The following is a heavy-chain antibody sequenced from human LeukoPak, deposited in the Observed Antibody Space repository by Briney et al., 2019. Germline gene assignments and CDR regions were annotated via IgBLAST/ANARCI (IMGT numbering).Heavy chain of an antibody. CDR3: ARSRAAQTNWFDH. J-gene: IGHJ5*02. D-gene: IGHD6-25*01. CDR2: IYYSGST. Sequence: SETLSLTCTVSGGSISSSSYYWGWIRQPPGKGLEWIGSIYYSGSTYYNPSLKSRVTISVDTSKNQFSLKLSSVTAADTAVYYCARSRAAQTNWFDHWGQGTLVTVSS. V-gene: IGHV4-39*07. CDR1: GGSISSSSYY.